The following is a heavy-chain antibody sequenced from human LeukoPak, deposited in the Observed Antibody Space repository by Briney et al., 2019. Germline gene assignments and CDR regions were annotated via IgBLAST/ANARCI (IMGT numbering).Heavy chain of an antibody. D-gene: IGHD3-22*01. J-gene: IGHJ3*02. CDR2: ISGSGGST. Sequence: PGGSLRLSCAASGFTFSSYAMSWVRQAPGKGLEWVSAISGSGGSTYYADSVKGRFTISRDNSKNTLHLQMNSLRAEDTAVYYCATGVGYYYDSSGYNDAFDIWGQGTMVTVSS. V-gene: IGHV3-23*01. CDR1: GFTFSSYA. CDR3: ATGVGYYYDSSGYNDAFDI.